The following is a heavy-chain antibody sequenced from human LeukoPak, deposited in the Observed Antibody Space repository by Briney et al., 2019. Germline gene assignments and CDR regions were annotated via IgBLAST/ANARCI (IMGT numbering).Heavy chain of an antibody. J-gene: IGHJ4*02. CDR2: ISGSGGST. CDR3: AKGTVPTTVPDY. CDR1: GFTFSNYA. V-gene: IGHV3-23*01. D-gene: IGHD4-17*01. Sequence: GGSLRLSCAASGFTFSNYAMGWVRQAPGKGLEWVSAISGSGGSTYYADSVKGRFTISRDNSKNTLYLQMNSLRAEDTAVYYCAKGTVPTTVPDYWGQGTLVTVSS.